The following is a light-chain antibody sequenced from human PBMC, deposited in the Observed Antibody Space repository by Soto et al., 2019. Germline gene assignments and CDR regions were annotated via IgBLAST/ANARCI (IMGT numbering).Light chain of an antibody. CDR3: QQYGSSGT. J-gene: IGKJ1*01. CDR2: GAS. CDR1: QSVSNNY. V-gene: IGKV3-20*01. Sequence: EIVMTQSPGTLSLSPGERATLSCRASQSVSNNYLAWYRQKPGQAPRLLIYGASNRATGIPDRFSGSGSGTDFTLTISRLEPKDFAVYYCQQYGSSGTFGQGTKVDIK.